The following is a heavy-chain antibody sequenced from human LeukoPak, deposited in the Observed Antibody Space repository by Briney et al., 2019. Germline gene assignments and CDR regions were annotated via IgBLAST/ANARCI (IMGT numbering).Heavy chain of an antibody. V-gene: IGHV3-7*01. CDR2: IKQDGSEK. Sequence: GGSLRLSCAASGFTFSSYWMGCVRQAPGKGLEWVANIKQDGSEKYYVDSVKGRFTISRDNAKNSLYLQMNSLRAEDTAVYYCARFDIVVEPAAIDAFDIWGQGTMVTVSS. J-gene: IGHJ3*02. CDR3: ARFDIVVEPAAIDAFDI. D-gene: IGHD2-2*01. CDR1: GFTFSSYW.